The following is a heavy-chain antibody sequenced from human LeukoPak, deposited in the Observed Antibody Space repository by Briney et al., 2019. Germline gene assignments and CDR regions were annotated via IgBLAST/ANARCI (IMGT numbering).Heavy chain of an antibody. J-gene: IGHJ3*02. CDR2: ISYDGSNK. V-gene: IGHV3-30*18. D-gene: IGHD5-18*01. CDR1: GFTFSSYG. CDR3: AKVTQYSPGTFDI. Sequence: GGSLRLSCAASGFTFSSYGMHWVRQAPGKGVEWVAVISYDGSNKYYAASVKGRFTISRDNSKNTLYLQMNSLRAEDTAVYYCAKVTQYSPGTFDIWGQGTMVTVSS.